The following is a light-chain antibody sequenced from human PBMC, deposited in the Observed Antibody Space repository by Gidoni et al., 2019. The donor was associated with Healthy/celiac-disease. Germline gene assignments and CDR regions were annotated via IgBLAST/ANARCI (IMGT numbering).Light chain of an antibody. V-gene: IGKV1-39*01. Sequence: DIRLTQSPSSLSASVGDRVTIPCRASQSISSYLNWYQQKPGKAPKLLIYAASSVQSGVPSRFSGSGSGTDFTLNISSLQPEDFATYYCQQSYSTPLTFXGXTKVEIK. CDR3: QQSYSTPLT. J-gene: IGKJ4*01. CDR1: QSISSY. CDR2: AAS.